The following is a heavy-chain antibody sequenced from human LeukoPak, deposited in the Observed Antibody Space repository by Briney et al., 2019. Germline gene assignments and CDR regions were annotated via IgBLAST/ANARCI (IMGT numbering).Heavy chain of an antibody. Sequence: PGGSLRLSCAASGFTFSSYSMNWVRQAPGKGLEWVSRINTDGSSTSYADSVKGRFTISRDNAKNTLYLQMNSLRAEDTAVYYCARDNPYFGSMGGDAFDIWGQGTMVTVSS. CDR2: INTDGSST. D-gene: IGHD3-10*01. J-gene: IGHJ3*02. CDR1: GFTFSSYS. V-gene: IGHV3-74*01. CDR3: ARDNPYFGSMGGDAFDI.